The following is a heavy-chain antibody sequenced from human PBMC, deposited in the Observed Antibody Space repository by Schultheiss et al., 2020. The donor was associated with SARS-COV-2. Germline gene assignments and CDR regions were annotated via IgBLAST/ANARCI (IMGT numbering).Heavy chain of an antibody. J-gene: IGHJ5*02. CDR2: IYHSGST. V-gene: IGHV4-38-2*02. CDR1: GDSNSSGYY. CDR3: ARLWFGESHWFDP. Sequence: SETLSLTCTVSGDSNSSGYYWGWIRQPPGKGLEWIGSIYHSGSTYYNPSLKSRVTISVDTSKNQFSLKLSSVTAADTAVYYCARLWFGESHWFDPWGQGTLVTVSS. D-gene: IGHD3-10*01.